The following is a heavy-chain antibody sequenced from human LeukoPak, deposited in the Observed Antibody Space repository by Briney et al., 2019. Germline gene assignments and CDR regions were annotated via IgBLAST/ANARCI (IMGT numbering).Heavy chain of an antibody. V-gene: IGHV1-2*04. CDR2: INPNSGGT. Sequence: ASVKVSCKASGYTFTGYYMHWVRQAPGQGLEWMGWINPNSGGTNYAQKFQGWVTMTRDTSISTAYMELSRLRSDDTAVYYCARDTGLQLVLWAFDIWGQGTMVTVSS. CDR3: ARDTGLQLVLWAFDI. CDR1: GYTFTGYY. J-gene: IGHJ3*02. D-gene: IGHD6-13*01.